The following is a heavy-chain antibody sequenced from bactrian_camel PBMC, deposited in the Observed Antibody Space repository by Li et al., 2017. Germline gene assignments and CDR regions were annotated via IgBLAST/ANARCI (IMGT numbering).Heavy chain of an antibody. D-gene: IGHD5*01. CDR2: YQNGNGAT. CDR1: GFTFSNYA. J-gene: IGHJ4*01. CDR3: AAEGTTRWSKTPCSGPYDF. Sequence: VQLVESGGGTVQPGGSLRLSCAPSGFTFSNYAMSWVRQAPGKGLEWVSTYQNGNGATYYADSVMGRFTISRDSAKNTVDLQMNSLKPEDAAVYYCAAEGTTRWSKTPCSGPYDFWGQGTQVTVS. V-gene: IGHV3S40*01.